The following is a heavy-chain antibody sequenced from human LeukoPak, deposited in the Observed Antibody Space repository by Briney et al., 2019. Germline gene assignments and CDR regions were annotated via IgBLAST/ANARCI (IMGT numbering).Heavy chain of an antibody. D-gene: IGHD3-10*01. J-gene: IGHJ6*02. CDR3: ARRAPFYYNSWSPTHDYGMDV. Sequence: GGCLRLSCAASGFTFSDYYMAWIRQAPGKGLECSSYISTSGSAVYYADSVKGRFTMSRDNAKNSLYLQMNSLRAEDTAVYYCARRAPFYYNSWSPTHDYGMDVWGQGTTVTVSS. V-gene: IGHV3-11*01. CDR2: ISTSGSAV. CDR1: GFTFSDYY.